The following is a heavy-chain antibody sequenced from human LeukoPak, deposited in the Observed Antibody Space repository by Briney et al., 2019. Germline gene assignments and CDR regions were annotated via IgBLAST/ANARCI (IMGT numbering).Heavy chain of an antibody. V-gene: IGHV3-74*01. J-gene: IGHJ4*02. CDR3: ACDNDGRVH. Sequence: GGSLRLSCAASGFTFSSYWMHWVRQVPGKGLVWVSRIDTYGTTIDYADSVKGRFSVSRDNAKNTLDLQMNSLRAEGTAVYYCACDNDGRVHWGQGTLVTVSS. CDR1: GFTFSSYW. D-gene: IGHD1-1*01. CDR2: IDTYGTTI.